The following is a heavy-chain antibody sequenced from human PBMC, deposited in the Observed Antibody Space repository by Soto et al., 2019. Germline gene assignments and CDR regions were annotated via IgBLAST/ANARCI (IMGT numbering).Heavy chain of an antibody. CDR1: GFTFSSYG. Sequence: PGGSLRLSCAASGFTFSSYGMHWVRQAPGKGLEWVAVIWYDGSNKYYADSVKGRFTISRDNSKNTLYLQMNSLRAEDKAVYYCARDKQYSGYDYHPYRGKGTLVTVSS. CDR3: ARDKQYSGYDYHPY. D-gene: IGHD5-12*01. CDR2: IWYDGSNK. J-gene: IGHJ4*02. V-gene: IGHV3-33*01.